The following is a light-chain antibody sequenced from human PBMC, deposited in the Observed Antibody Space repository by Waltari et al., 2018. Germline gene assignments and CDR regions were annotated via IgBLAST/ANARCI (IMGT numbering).Light chain of an antibody. V-gene: IGKV1-39*01. CDR1: QSINNH. J-gene: IGKJ1*01. CDR2: GAS. Sequence: DIQMTQSPSSLSASVGDRVTISCRASQSINNHLNWYQQKPGKAPKVLIYGASTLQSGGPSRFSGSGSGTDFTLTISSLQLEDFASYHCQQSYSIPWTFGQGTKVEIK. CDR3: QQSYSIPWT.